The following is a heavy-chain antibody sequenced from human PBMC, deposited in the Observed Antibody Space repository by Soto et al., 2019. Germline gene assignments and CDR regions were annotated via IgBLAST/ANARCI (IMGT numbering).Heavy chain of an antibody. J-gene: IGHJ5*02. CDR2: ISPDTSRT. CDR1: EYSFANQW. Sequence: HGESLKISCKGSEYSFANQWIGWVRQMPGKGLEWVGIISPDTSRTLYSPSLQGQVTISVDKSISTVYLQWNSLKASDTAMYYCTKRLNDVSKPSLWLDPWGQGTLVTVSS. D-gene: IGHD1-1*01. V-gene: IGHV5-51*01. CDR3: TKRLNDVSKPSLWLDP.